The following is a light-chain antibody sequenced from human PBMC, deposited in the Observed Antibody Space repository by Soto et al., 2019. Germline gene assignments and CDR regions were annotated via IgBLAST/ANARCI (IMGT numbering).Light chain of an antibody. CDR1: QDIRNY. J-gene: IGKJ3*01. Sequence: DIQMTQSPSPLSASVGDRVIITCQASQDIRNYLNLYQKKPWKAPKLLIYDASRLETGVPSRFSGSGSGTEFTFTISSLQPEDFATYYCQQYADQFTFGPGTKVDVQ. CDR2: DAS. V-gene: IGKV1-33*01. CDR3: QQYADQFT.